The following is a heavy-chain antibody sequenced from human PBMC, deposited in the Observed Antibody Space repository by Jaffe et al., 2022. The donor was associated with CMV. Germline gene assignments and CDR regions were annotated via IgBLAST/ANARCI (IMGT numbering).Heavy chain of an antibody. J-gene: IGHJ3*02. CDR3: ATTLYDSSGYYSPLDAFDI. Sequence: QVQLVQSGAEVKKPGASVKVSCKVSGYTLTELSMHWVRQAPGKGLEWMGGFDPEDGETIYAQKFQGRVTMTEDTSTDTAYMELSSLRSEDTAVYYCATTLYDSSGYYSPLDAFDIWGQGTMVTVSS. CDR2: FDPEDGET. CDR1: GYTLTELS. D-gene: IGHD3-22*01. V-gene: IGHV1-24*01.